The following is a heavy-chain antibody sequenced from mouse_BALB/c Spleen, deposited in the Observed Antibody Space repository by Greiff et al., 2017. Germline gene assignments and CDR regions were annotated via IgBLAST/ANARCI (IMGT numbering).Heavy chain of an antibody. Sequence: EVMLVESGGGLVQPGGSRKLSCAASGFTFSSFGMHWVRQAPEKGLEWVAYISSGSSTIYYADTVKGRFTISRDNPKNTLFLQMNSLRSEDTAMYYCARSPKAGAMDYWGQGTSVTVSS. CDR3: ARSPKAGAMDY. CDR2: ISSGSSTI. D-gene: IGHD3-3*01. J-gene: IGHJ4*01. CDR1: GFTFSSFG. V-gene: IGHV5-17*02.